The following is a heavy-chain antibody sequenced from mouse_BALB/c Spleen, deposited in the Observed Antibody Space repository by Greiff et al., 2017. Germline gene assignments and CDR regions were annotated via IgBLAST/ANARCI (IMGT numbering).Heavy chain of an antibody. D-gene: IGHD1-1*01. V-gene: IGHV5-12-1*01. CDR3: ARHGSSYAMDY. CDR1: GFAFSSYD. J-gene: IGHJ4*01. CDR2: ISSGGGST. Sequence: EVNVVESGGGLVKPGGSLKLSCAASGFAFSSYDMSWVRQTPEKRLEWVAYISSGGGSTYYPDTVKGRFTISRDNAKNTLYLQMSSLKSEDTAMYYCARHGSSYAMDYWGQGTSVTVSS.